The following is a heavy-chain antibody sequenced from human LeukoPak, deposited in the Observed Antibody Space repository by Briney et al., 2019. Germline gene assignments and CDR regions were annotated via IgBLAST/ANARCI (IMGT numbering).Heavy chain of an antibody. CDR3: ARREGEGSYQDNFFDY. J-gene: IGHJ4*02. CDR1: GYSFTSYW. V-gene: IGHV5-51*01. CDR2: IYPGDSDT. Sequence: GESLKISCKGSGYSFTSYWIGWVRQMPGKGLEWTGIIYPGDSDTRYSPSFQGQVTISADKSISTAYLQWSSLKASDTAMYYCARREGEGSYQDNFFDYWGQGTLVTVSS. D-gene: IGHD3-16*02.